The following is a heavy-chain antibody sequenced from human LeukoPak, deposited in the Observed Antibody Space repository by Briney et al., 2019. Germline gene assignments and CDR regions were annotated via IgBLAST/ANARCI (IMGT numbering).Heavy chain of an antibody. J-gene: IGHJ6*03. D-gene: IGHD6-13*01. CDR2: IIPIFGTA. V-gene: IGHV1-69*06. CDR1: GGTFSSYA. CDR3: ANSAAGSYYYYYMDV. Sequence: GASVKVSCKASGGTFSSYAISWVRQAPGQGLEWMGGIIPIFGTANYAQKFQGRVTITADKSTSTAYMELSSLRSEDTAVYYCANSAAGSYYYYYMDVWGKGTTVTVSS.